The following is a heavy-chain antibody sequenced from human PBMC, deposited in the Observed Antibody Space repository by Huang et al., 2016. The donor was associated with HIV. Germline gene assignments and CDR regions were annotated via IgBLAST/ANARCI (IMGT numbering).Heavy chain of an antibody. V-gene: IGHV4-34*02. J-gene: IGHJ4*02. CDR2: INHSGNT. CDR3: ARRYNSRRDY. Sequence: QVQLEQWGAGLLKASETLSLTCAVYGGSFSGYYWNWLRQAPGKGLEWVGEINHSGNTNYIPSLKSRVNMSVDTSKSQFSLYLTSLSAADTGTYFCARRYNSRRDYWGRGTLVTVNS. CDR1: GGSFSGYY. D-gene: IGHD3-22*01.